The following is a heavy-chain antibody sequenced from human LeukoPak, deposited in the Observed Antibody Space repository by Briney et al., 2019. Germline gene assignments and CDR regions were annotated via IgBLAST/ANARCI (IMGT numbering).Heavy chain of an antibody. CDR1: GFTVSSNY. V-gene: IGHV3-66*01. CDR2: IYSGGST. Sequence: GGSLRLSCAASGFTVSSNYMSWVRQAPGKGLEWVSVIYSGGSTYYADSVKGRFTISRDNSKNTLYLQMNSLRAEDTAVYYCASLSGPRYSGYDFLDYWGQGTLVTVSS. CDR3: ASLSGPRYSGYDFLDY. D-gene: IGHD5-12*01. J-gene: IGHJ4*02.